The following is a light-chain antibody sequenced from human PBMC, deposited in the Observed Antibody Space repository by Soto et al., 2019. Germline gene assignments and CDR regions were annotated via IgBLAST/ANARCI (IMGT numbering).Light chain of an antibody. CDR1: QGISSY. CDR2: AAS. Sequence: QLTQSPSSLSASVGDRVTITCRASQGISSYLAWYQQKPGKAPKLLIYAASTLQSGVPSRFSGSGSGTDFTLTISRLQPEDFATYYCQRLNSYPLTFGGGTKVDIK. J-gene: IGKJ4*01. V-gene: IGKV1-9*01. CDR3: QRLNSYPLT.